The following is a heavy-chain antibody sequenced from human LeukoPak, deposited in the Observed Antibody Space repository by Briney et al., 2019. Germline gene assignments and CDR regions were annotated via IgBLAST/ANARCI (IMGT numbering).Heavy chain of an antibody. J-gene: IGHJ5*02. Sequence: PGGSLRLSCAASGFTFSSYAMSWVRQAPGKGLEWVSAISGSGGSTYYADSVKGRFTISRDNSKNTLYLQMNSLRAEDTAVYYCAKAGYDILTGFDLSNWFDPWGQGTLVTVSS. CDR1: GFTFSSYA. CDR2: ISGSGGST. D-gene: IGHD3-9*01. V-gene: IGHV3-23*01. CDR3: AKAGYDILTGFDLSNWFDP.